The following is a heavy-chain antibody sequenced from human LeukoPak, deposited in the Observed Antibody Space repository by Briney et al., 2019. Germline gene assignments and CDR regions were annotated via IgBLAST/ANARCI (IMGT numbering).Heavy chain of an antibody. V-gene: IGHV5-51*01. Sequence: GESLKVSCMGTCYSFTSYWIGWVRQMPGKGLEWMGIIYPGDSYNRYSPSCQGLVTISADKSISTDYLQWSSLKASDTAMYYCARVGSSSWYYFDYWGQGTLVTVSS. D-gene: IGHD6-13*01. CDR3: ARVGSSSWYYFDY. CDR2: IYPGDSYN. CDR1: CYSFTSYW. J-gene: IGHJ4*02.